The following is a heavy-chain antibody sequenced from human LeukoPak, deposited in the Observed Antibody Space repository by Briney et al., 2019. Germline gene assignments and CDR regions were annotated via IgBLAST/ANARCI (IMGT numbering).Heavy chain of an antibody. CDR2: INHSGST. CDR3: ARLRYYDFWSGYYPDV. V-gene: IGHV4-34*01. D-gene: IGHD3-3*01. Sequence: SETLSLTCAVYGGSFSGYYWSWIRQPPGKGLEWTGEINHSGSTNYNPSLKSRVTISVDTSKNQFSLKLSSVTAADTAVYYCARLRYYDFWSGYYPDVWGQGTTVTVSS. CDR1: GGSFSGYY. J-gene: IGHJ6*02.